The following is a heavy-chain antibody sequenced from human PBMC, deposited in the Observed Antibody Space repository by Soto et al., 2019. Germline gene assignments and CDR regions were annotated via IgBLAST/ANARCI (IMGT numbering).Heavy chain of an antibody. Sequence: LQLQESGPGLVKPSETLSLTCTVSGGYITSDSYYWGWVRQPPEKGLEWIASISYSGSTYYSPSLQSRVTMSVDTSKRQLSLKLRSVTAADTAVYYCVGFWPPPDYNTVTIYSDAFDLWGQGILVSVTS. J-gene: IGHJ4*02. CDR2: ISYSGST. CDR3: VGFWPPPDYNTVTIYSDAFDL. V-gene: IGHV4-39*01. CDR1: GGYITSDSYY. D-gene: IGHD4-4*01.